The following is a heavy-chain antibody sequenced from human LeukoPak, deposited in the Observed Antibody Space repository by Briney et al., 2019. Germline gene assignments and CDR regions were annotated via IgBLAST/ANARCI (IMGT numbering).Heavy chain of an antibody. V-gene: IGHV3-23*01. D-gene: IGHD3-10*01. CDR2: ISGTGGST. CDR1: GFTFSSYV. CDR3: VKVGYPGGSYDY. Sequence: AGGSLRLSCAASGFTFSSYVMSWVRQAPGKGLAWVSAISGTGGSTFYADSVKGRFTISRDNSKNTLYLQMSSLRAEDTAVYYCVKVGYPGGSYDYWGQGTLVTVSS. J-gene: IGHJ4*02.